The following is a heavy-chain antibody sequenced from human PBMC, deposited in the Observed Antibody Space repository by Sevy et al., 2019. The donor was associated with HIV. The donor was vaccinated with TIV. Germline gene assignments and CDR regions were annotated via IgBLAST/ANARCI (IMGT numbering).Heavy chain of an antibody. CDR3: ARDMGWQLLPLGMDV. Sequence: ASVKVSCKVSGYTLTGLSMHWVRQAPGKGLEWMGRFDPEDGETIYAQNFQGRVTLTEDTSTSTAYMELTNLRSGDTAVYYCARDMGWQLLPLGMDVWGQGTTVTVSS. V-gene: IGHV1-24*01. J-gene: IGHJ6*02. D-gene: IGHD2-15*01. CDR2: FDPEDGET. CDR1: GYTLTGLS.